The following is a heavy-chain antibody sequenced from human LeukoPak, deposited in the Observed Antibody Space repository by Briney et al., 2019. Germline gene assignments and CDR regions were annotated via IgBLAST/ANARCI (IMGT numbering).Heavy chain of an antibody. D-gene: IGHD6-19*01. Sequence: GGSLRLSCAASGLTFSSYAMHWVRQAPGKGLEWVAVISYDGSNKYYADSVKGRFTISRDNSKNTLYLQMNSLRAEDTAVYYCARDLGYSSGWYGTFDIWGQGTMVTVSS. CDR2: ISYDGSNK. J-gene: IGHJ3*02. V-gene: IGHV3-30-3*01. CDR3: ARDLGYSSGWYGTFDI. CDR1: GLTFSSYA.